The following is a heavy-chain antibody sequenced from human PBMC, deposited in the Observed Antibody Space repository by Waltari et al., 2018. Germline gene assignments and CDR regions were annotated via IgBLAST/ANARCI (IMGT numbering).Heavy chain of an antibody. CDR3: ATDGDGDCSLCLAQ. V-gene: IGHV3-53*01. CDR1: GFIVSTNY. CDR2: IYIDGTK. Sequence: EVQLVESGGGVIQPGGSLRLSCAASGFIVSTNYMSWVRQAPGKGLEGVTVIYIDGTKLYADSVKGLFTVSRDNSKNMVHLQMDSLRAEDTAVYYCATDGDGDCSLCLAQWGQGTLVTVSS. J-gene: IGHJ4*02. D-gene: IGHD2-21*02.